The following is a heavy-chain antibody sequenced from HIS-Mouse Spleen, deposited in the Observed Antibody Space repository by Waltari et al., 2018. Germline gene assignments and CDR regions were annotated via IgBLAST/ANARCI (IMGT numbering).Heavy chain of an antibody. V-gene: IGHV2-70*15. J-gene: IGHJ4*02. Sequence: QVTLRESGPALVKPTQTLTLTCTFSGFSLSTSGMCVSWSRQPPGKALEWLARIVWDDDKYYSTSLKNWLTISKDTSKNQVVLTMTNMDPVDTATYYCARIRIAAAGSLFDYWGQGTLVTVSS. CDR1: GFSLSTSGMC. CDR3: ARIRIAAAGSLFDY. CDR2: IVWDDDK. D-gene: IGHD6-13*01.